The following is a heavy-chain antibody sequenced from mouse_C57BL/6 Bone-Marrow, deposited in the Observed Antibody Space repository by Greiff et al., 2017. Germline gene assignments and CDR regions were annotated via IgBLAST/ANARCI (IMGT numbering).Heavy chain of an antibody. J-gene: IGHJ2*01. V-gene: IGHV1-69*01. CDR3: ARSLYYDSSRDD. D-gene: IGHD1-1*01. CDR1: GYTFTSYW. CDR2: IDPSDSYT. Sequence: QVQLQQPGAELVMPGASVKLSCKASGYTFTSYWMHWVKQRPGQGLEWIGEIDPSDSYTNYNQKFKGKSTLTVDKSSSTAYMLLSSLTSEDSAVCYWARSLYYDSSRDDWGQGTTLTVSA.